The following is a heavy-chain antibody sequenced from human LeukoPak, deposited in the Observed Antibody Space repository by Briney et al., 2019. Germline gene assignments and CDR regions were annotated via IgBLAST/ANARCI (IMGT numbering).Heavy chain of an antibody. CDR1: GGSISSSSYY. CDR2: IYYSGST. J-gene: IGHJ3*02. Sequence: SETLSLTCTVSGGSISSSSYYWGWIRQPPGKGLEWIGSIYYSGSTYYNPSLKSRVTISVDTSKNQFSLKLSSVTAADTAVYYCAIYMITFGGVIPDAFDIWGQGTMVTVSS. D-gene: IGHD3-16*01. V-gene: IGHV4-39*01. CDR3: AIYMITFGGVIPDAFDI.